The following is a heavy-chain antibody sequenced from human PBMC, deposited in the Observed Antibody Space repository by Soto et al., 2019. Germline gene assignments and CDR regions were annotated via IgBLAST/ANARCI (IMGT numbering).Heavy chain of an antibody. CDR2: ISFDGNTD. Sequence: GGSLRLSCAASGFTFSNYCMHWIRQAPDRGLEWVAIISFDGNTDSYADSVKGRFTVSRDNSKNTVFLQMNSLRPEDTAVYYCAGDNDGFFGVVVAGPPFPHFDYWGQGTLVTVSS. CDR1: GFTFSNYC. J-gene: IGHJ4*02. V-gene: IGHV3-30-3*01. D-gene: IGHD2-15*01. CDR3: AGDNDGFFGVVVAGPPFPHFDY.